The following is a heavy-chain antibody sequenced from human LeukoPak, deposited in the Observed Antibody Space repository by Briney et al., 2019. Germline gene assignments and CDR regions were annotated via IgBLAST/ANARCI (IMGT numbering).Heavy chain of an antibody. CDR1: RGTFSSYA. CDR3: ARGAPYCGGDCYYNEYFQR. D-gene: IGHD2-21*02. Sequence: SVKVSCKASRGTFSSYAISWVRQAPGQGLEWMGRIIPILGIANYAQKFQGRVTITADKSTSTAYMELSSLRSEDTAVYHCARGAPYCGGDCYYNEYFQRWGQGTLVTVSS. CDR2: IIPILGIA. J-gene: IGHJ1*01. V-gene: IGHV1-69*04.